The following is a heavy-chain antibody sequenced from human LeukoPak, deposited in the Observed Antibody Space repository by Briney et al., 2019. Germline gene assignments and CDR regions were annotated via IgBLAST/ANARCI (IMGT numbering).Heavy chain of an antibody. J-gene: IGHJ4*02. CDR3: ARLDITIIPY. CDR2: INPNSGGT. D-gene: IGHD3-22*01. Sequence: GASVKVSCTASGYTFTGCYMHWVRQAPGQGLEWLGWINPNSGGTNYAQEFQGRITMTRDTSITTAYMELSSLTSDDTAVYYCARLDITIIPYWGQGTLVTVSS. V-gene: IGHV1-2*02. CDR1: GYTFTGCY.